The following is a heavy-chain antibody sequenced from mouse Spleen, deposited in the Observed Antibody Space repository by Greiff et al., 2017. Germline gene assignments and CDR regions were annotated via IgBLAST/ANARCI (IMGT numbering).Heavy chain of an antibody. D-gene: IGHD1-1*01. V-gene: IGHV14-4*01. CDR1: GFNIKDDY. CDR2: IDPENGDT. J-gene: IGHJ3*01. CDR3: LHYDGSSFAY. Sequence: VHVKQSGAELVRPGASVKLSCTASGFNIKDDYMHWVKQRPEQGLEWIGWIDPENGDTEYASKFQGKATITADTSSNTAYLQLSSLTSEDTAVYYCLHYDGSSFAYWGQGTLVTVSA.